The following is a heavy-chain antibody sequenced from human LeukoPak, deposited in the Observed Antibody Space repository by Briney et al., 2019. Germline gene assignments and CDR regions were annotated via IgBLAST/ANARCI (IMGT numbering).Heavy chain of an antibody. CDR1: GYTLTELS. V-gene: IGHV1-24*01. CDR2: FDPEDGET. D-gene: IGHD3-10*01. J-gene: IGHJ6*02. Sequence: ASVKVSCKVSGYTLTELSMHWVRQAPGKGLEWVGGFDPEDGETIYAQKFQGRVTMTEDTSTDTAYMELSSLRSEDTAVYYCATVRITMVRGDLYGMDVWGQGTTVTVSS. CDR3: ATVRITMVRGDLYGMDV.